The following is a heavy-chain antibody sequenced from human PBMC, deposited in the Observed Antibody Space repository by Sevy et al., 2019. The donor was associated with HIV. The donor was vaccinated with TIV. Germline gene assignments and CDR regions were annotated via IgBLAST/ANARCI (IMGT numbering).Heavy chain of an antibody. D-gene: IGHD6-13*01. CDR3: ARESGSSSWYGAFDI. CDR1: GGSMSGYY. J-gene: IGHJ3*02. Sequence: SETLSLTCTVSGGSMSGYYWSWIRQPPGKGLEWMGYIYYRGATNYNPSLKSRVTISVDTSKNQFSLKLSSVTAADTAVYYCARESGSSSWYGAFDIWGQGTMVTVSS. V-gene: IGHV4-59*01. CDR2: IYYRGAT.